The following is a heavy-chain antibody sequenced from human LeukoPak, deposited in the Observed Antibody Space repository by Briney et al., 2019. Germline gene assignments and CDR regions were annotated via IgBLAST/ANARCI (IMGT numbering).Heavy chain of an antibody. Sequence: PGGSPRLSCAASGFTFDDYAMHWVRRALGKSPGWVSGISWNSGSIGYADSVKGRFTISRDNAKNSLYLQMNSLRAEDTALYYCAKDISGYNSNFDYWGQGTLVTVSS. CDR2: ISWNSGSI. CDR1: GFTFDDYA. CDR3: AKDISGYNSNFDY. J-gene: IGHJ4*02. V-gene: IGHV3-9*01. D-gene: IGHD5-12*01.